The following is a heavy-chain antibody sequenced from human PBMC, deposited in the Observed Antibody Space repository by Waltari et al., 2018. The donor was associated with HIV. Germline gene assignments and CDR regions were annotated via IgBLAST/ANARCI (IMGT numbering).Heavy chain of an antibody. V-gene: IGHV4-30-4*01. CDR3: ARAGSVFGTSPYGMDV. D-gene: IGHD2-2*01. CDR2: IYYSGST. J-gene: IGHJ6*02. Sequence: QVQLQESGPGLVKPSQTLSLTCTVSGGSISSGAYYWSWIRQPPGKGLEWIGYIYYSGSTYYNPSLKSRVTISVDTSKNQFSLELSSVSAADTAVYYCARAGSVFGTSPYGMDVWGQGTTVTVSS. CDR1: GGSISSGAYY.